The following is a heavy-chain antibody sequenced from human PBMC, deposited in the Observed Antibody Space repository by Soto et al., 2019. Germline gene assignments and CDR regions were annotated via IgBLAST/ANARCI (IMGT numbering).Heavy chain of an antibody. D-gene: IGHD6-19*01. Sequence: GGSLRLSCAASGFTFSSYGMHWVRQAPGKGLEWVAVISYDGSNKYYADSVKGRFTISRDNSKNTLYLQMNSLRAEDTAVYYCAKAGPGWYVLDYWGQGTLVTVSS. J-gene: IGHJ4*02. CDR1: GFTFSSYG. CDR3: AKAGPGWYVLDY. CDR2: ISYDGSNK. V-gene: IGHV3-30*18.